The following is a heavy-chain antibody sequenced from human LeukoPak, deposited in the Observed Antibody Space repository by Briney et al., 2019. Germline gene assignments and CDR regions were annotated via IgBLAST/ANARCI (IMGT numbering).Heavy chain of an antibody. CDR2: IYTSGST. CDR1: GGSISSYY. Sequence: PSETLSLTCTVSGGSISSYYWSWIRQPAGKGLEWIGRIYTSGSTNYNPSLKSRVTMSVDTSKNQFSLKLSSVTAADTAVYYCARGPCSSTSCYGWFDPWGQGTLVTVSS. J-gene: IGHJ5*02. V-gene: IGHV4-4*07. CDR3: ARGPCSSTSCYGWFDP. D-gene: IGHD2-2*01.